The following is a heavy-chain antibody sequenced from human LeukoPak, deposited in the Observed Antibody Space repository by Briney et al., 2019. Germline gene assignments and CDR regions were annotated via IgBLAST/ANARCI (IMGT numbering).Heavy chain of an antibody. CDR1: GGSISSYY. Sequence: PSETLSLTSTVSGGSISSYYWSWIRQPPGKGLEWIGYIYYSGSTNYNPSLKSRVTISVDTSKNQFSLKLSSVTAADTAVYYCATERNNGGNLRQFDYWGQGTLVTVSS. CDR2: IYYSGST. CDR3: ATERNNGGNLRQFDY. J-gene: IGHJ4*02. D-gene: IGHD4-23*01. V-gene: IGHV4-59*01.